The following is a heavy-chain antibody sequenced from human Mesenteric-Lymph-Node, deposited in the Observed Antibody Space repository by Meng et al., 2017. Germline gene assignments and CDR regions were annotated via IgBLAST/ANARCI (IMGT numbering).Heavy chain of an antibody. Sequence: QAQRPEAGPGLVKPSEALSLTCSVSGGSISTSGYYWGWIRQPPGKGLEWIGSIGHSGFTYYTPSLKSRVTVSIDTSRNQFSLWLTSVTAADTAVYYCVRSSGWVKTGFDPWGQGTLVTVSS. V-gene: IGHV4-39*01. J-gene: IGHJ5*02. D-gene: IGHD6-19*01. CDR2: IGHSGFT. CDR1: GGSISTSGYY. CDR3: VRSSGWVKTGFDP.